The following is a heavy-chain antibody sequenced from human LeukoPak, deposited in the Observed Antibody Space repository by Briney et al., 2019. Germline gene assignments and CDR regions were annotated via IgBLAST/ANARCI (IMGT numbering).Heavy chain of an antibody. Sequence: PSETLSLTCTVSGGSISGYYWSCIRQPPGKGLEWIGFISYSGSTNYNPSLKSRVTISVDTSKSQFSLKLNSVTAADTAVYYCAGDFSYGSRFDYWGQGTLVTVST. CDR1: GGSISGYY. V-gene: IGHV4-59*01. J-gene: IGHJ4*02. CDR3: AGDFSYGSRFDY. D-gene: IGHD3-10*01. CDR2: ISYSGST.